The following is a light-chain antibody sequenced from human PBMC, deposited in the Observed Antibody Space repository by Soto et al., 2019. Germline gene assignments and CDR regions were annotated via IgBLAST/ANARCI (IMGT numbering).Light chain of an antibody. Sequence: QSDLTQPASVSGFPGQSITNSCTGTSSDVGAYDYVSWYQQHPDKAPKLMIYEVSNRPSGVSDRFSGSKSVNTATLTISGLQAEDEADYYCSSYTSSSTRVFGTGTKVTVL. CDR3: SSYTSSSTRV. CDR1: SSDVGAYDY. CDR2: EVS. V-gene: IGLV2-14*03. J-gene: IGLJ1*01.